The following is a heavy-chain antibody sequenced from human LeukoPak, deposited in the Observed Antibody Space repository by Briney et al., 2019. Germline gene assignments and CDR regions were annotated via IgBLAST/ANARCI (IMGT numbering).Heavy chain of an antibody. V-gene: IGHV3-23*01. CDR3: AKDRNSGYDAFDI. CDR2: ISGSGGST. CDR1: GFTFSSYA. Sequence: GGSLGLSCAASGFTFSSYAMNWVRQAPGKGLEWVSVISGSGGSTYYADSVKGRFTISRDNSKNTLYLHMNSLRAEDTALYYCAKDRNSGYDAFDIWGQGTMVTVSS. J-gene: IGHJ3*02. D-gene: IGHD3-22*01.